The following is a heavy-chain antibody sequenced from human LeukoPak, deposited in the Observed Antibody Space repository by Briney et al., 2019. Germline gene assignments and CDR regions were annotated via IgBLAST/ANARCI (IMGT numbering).Heavy chain of an antibody. CDR3: ARRAYCGGDCYSDY. V-gene: IGHV5-51*01. D-gene: IGHD2-21*02. CDR1: GYSFTNYW. Sequence: GESLKISCKGSGYSFTNYWIAWVRQMPGKGLEWMGIIYPGDSDTRYSPTFQGQVTISADKSISTAYLQWSSLKASDTAMYYCARRAYCGGDCYSDYWGQGTLVTVSS. CDR2: IYPGDSDT. J-gene: IGHJ4*03.